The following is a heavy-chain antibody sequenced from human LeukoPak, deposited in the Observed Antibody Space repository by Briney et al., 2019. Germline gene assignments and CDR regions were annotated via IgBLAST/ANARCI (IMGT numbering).Heavy chain of an antibody. CDR1: GFTFSNYA. Sequence: PGGSLRLSCAASGFTFSNYAMSWVRQAPGKGLEWVSGISGSGGSRDYADSVKGRFTISRDNSKNTLYLQMNSLRAEDTAVYYCAKDLGFLEWLPLTAFDIWGQGTMVTVSS. CDR3: AKDLGFLEWLPLTAFDI. D-gene: IGHD3-3*01. V-gene: IGHV3-23*01. CDR2: ISGSGGSR. J-gene: IGHJ3*02.